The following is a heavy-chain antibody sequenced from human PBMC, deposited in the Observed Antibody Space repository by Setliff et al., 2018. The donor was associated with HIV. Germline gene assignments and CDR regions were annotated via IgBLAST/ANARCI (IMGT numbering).Heavy chain of an antibody. Sequence: SVKVSCKASGGTFSSYAISWVRQAPGQGLEWMGGIIPILGIANYAQKFQGRVTITADKSTSTAYMELSSLRSEDTAVYYCARDYYSGSYGEFDYWGQGTLVTVSS. CDR1: GGTFSSYA. J-gene: IGHJ4*02. D-gene: IGHD1-26*01. V-gene: IGHV1-69*10. CDR2: IIPILGIA. CDR3: ARDYYSGSYGEFDY.